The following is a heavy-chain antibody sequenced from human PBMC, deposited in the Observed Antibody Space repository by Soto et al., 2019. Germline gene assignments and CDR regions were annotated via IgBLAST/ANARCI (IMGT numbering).Heavy chain of an antibody. CDR3: ARDKITGLFDY. J-gene: IGHJ4*02. CDR2: INHSGST. V-gene: IGHV4-34*01. CDR1: GCSFSCFY. Sequence: PSETLAPTRSVSGCSFSCFYSNLVRQPPGTGLEWIGEINHSGSTNYNPSLKSRVTISVDTSKNQFSLKLTSVTAADTAVYYCARDKITGLFDYWGQGTLVTVSS. D-gene: IGHD2-8*02.